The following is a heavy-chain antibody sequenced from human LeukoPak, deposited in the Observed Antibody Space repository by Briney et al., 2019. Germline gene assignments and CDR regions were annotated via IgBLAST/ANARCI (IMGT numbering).Heavy chain of an antibody. CDR3: ARSPRAGLASLLGRPVWFDP. CDR1: GGSISSHY. Sequence: SETLSLTCTVSGGSISSHYWSWIRQPPGKGLEWIGYIYYSGSNNYNPSLKSRVTISVDTSKHQFSLKLSSVTAADTAVYYCARSPRAGLASLLGRPVWFDPWGQGTLVTVSS. J-gene: IGHJ5*02. D-gene: IGHD2-21*01. V-gene: IGHV4-59*11. CDR2: IYYSGSN.